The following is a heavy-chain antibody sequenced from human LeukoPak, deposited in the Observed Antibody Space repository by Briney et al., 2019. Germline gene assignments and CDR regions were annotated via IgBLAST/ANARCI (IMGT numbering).Heavy chain of an antibody. V-gene: IGHV3-21*05. CDR3: ARDHNWGFDY. Sequence: PGGSLRLSCAASGFTFSSYSMNWVRQAPGKGLEWISYITSNSRYIYYADSVKGRFTISRDNAKNSLFLQMNSLRAEGTAIYYCARDHNWGFDYWGQGTLVAVSS. D-gene: IGHD7-27*01. J-gene: IGHJ4*02. CDR2: ITSNSRYI. CDR1: GFTFSSYS.